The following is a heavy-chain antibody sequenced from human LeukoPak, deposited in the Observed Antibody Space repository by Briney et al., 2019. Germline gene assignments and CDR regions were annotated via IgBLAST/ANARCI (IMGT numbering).Heavy chain of an antibody. CDR1: GGSFSGYY. D-gene: IGHD2-15*01. J-gene: IGHJ4*02. V-gene: IGHV4-34*01. CDR2: INHSGST. Sequence: PSETLSLTCAVYGGSFSGYYRSWIRQPPGKGLERIGEINHSGSTNYNPSLKSRVTISVDTSKNQFSLKLSSVTAADTAVYYCARARFWVAATREFDYWGQGTLVTVSS. CDR3: ARARFWVAATREFDY.